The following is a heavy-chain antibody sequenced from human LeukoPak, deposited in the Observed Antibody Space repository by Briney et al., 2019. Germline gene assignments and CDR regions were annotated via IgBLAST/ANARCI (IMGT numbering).Heavy chain of an antibody. CDR1: GFTFSSYA. V-gene: IGHV3-21*01. CDR2: ISRTSAYI. D-gene: IGHD2-2*01. Sequence: GGSLRLSCAASGFTFSSYAMKWVRQAPGKGLEWVSAISRTSAYIYYSDSVKGRFTISRDNAKNSVYLQIDGLRAEDTAVYYCARDERRYCSDSSCYPGDYWGQGTLVTVSS. CDR3: ARDERRYCSDSSCYPGDY. J-gene: IGHJ4*02.